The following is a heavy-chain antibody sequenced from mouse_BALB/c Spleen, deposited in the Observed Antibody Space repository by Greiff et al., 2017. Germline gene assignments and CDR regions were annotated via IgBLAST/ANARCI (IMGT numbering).Heavy chain of an antibody. J-gene: IGHJ3*01. V-gene: IGHV5-6-3*01. CDR1: GFTFSSYG. D-gene: IGHD2-14*01. CDR3: ARAYYRSFAY. Sequence: DVHLVESGGGLVQPGGSLKLSCAASGFTFSSYGMSWVRQTPDKRLELVATINSNGGSTYYPDSVKGRFTISRDNAKNTLYLQMSSLKSEDTAMYYCARAYYRSFAYWGQGTLVTVSA. CDR2: INSNGGST.